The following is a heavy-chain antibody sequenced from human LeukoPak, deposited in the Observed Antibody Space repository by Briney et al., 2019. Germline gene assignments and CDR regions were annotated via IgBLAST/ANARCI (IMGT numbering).Heavy chain of an antibody. CDR1: GFTFISYA. CDR2: ISSNGGST. J-gene: IGHJ4*02. Sequence: GGSLTLSCSASGFTFISYAMHWVPQPPGKGLEYFSAISSNGGSTYSAGSVKGRFTISRDNSKNTLYLQMSSLRAEETAVYYCVKCISGIAVAGTVAPLGDYWGQGTLVTVSS. D-gene: IGHD6-19*01. CDR3: VKCISGIAVAGTVAPLGDY. V-gene: IGHV3-64D*09.